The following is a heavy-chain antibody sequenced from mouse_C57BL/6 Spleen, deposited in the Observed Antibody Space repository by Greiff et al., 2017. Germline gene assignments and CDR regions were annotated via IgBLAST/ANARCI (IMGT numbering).Heavy chain of an antibody. CDR2: IRNKANNHAT. Sequence: EVQLVESGGGLVQPGGSMKLSCAASGFTFSDAWMDWVRQSPEKGLEWVAEIRNKANNHATYYAESVKGRFTISRDDSKSSVYLQMNSLRAEDTGIYYCTRDSNYGFDYWGQGTTLTVSS. CDR1: GFTFSDAW. V-gene: IGHV6-6*01. D-gene: IGHD2-5*01. J-gene: IGHJ2*01. CDR3: TRDSNYGFDY.